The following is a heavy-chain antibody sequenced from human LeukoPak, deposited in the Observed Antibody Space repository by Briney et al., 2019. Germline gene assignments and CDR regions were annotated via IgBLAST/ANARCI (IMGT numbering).Heavy chain of an antibody. V-gene: IGHV4-61*02. Sequence: SETLSLTCTVSGGSINSGSYYWTWIWQPAGKGLEWIGSRSSSGSTNYNPSLKSRVTISVDTFKNQFSMKLSTGIAADTAVYYCARGAAVAFDNWGQGTLVTVSS. CDR3: ARGAAVAFDN. CDR1: GGSINSGSYY. J-gene: IGHJ4*02. CDR2: RSSSGST. D-gene: IGHD6-19*01.